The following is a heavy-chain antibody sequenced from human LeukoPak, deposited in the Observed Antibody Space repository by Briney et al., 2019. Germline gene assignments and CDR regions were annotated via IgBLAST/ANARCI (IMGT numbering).Heavy chain of an antibody. D-gene: IGHD3-22*01. Sequence: TSETLSLTCTVSGGSISSYYWSWIRQPAGKGLEWIGRIYTSGSTNYNPSLKSRVTMSVDTSKNQFSLKLSSVTAADTAVYYCARKPIVNSAWYYFDYWGQGTLVTVSS. CDR3: ARKPIVNSAWYYFDY. V-gene: IGHV4-4*07. CDR2: IYTSGST. J-gene: IGHJ4*02. CDR1: GGSISSYY.